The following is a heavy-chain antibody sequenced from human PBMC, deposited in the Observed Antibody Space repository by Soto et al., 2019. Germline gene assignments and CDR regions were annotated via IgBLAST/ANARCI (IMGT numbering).Heavy chain of an antibody. V-gene: IGHV1-58*02. CDR2: IVVGSGNT. J-gene: IGHJ6*02. Sequence: SVKVSCKASGFTFTSSAMQWVRQARGQRLEWIGWIVVGSGNTNYAQKFQERVTITKDMSTSTTYKEQSSLRSEDTAVYYSAAFAVVTLFSFYYYGMDVWGQGTTVTVSS. CDR1: GFTFTSSA. CDR3: AAFAVVTLFSFYYYGMDV. D-gene: IGHD2-21*02.